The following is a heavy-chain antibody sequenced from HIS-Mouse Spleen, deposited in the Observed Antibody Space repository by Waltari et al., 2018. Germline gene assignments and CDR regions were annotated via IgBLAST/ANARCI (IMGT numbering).Heavy chain of an antibody. CDR2: IYTSGST. CDR3: ARDFHDFWSGYYGGDKKHDAFDI. Sequence: QVQLQESGPGLVKPSETLSLTCTVSGGSISSYYWSWIRQPAGKGLEWIVRIYTSGSTNYNPSLKSRVTMSVDTSKNQFSLKLSSVTAADTAVYYCARDFHDFWSGYYGGDKKHDAFDIWGQGTMVTVSS. CDR1: GGSISSYY. D-gene: IGHD3-3*01. V-gene: IGHV4-4*07. J-gene: IGHJ3*02.